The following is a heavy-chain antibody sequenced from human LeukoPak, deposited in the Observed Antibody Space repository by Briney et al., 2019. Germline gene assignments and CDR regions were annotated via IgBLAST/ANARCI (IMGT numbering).Heavy chain of an antibody. V-gene: IGHV1-69*13. CDR1: GGTFSSYA. CDR2: IIPIFGTA. D-gene: IGHD3-3*01. CDR3: ARGPGRSGYFDY. Sequence: ASVKVSCKASGGTFSSYAISWARQAPGQGLEWMGGIIPIFGTANYAQKFQGRVTITADESTSTAYMELSSLRSEDTAVYYCARGPGRSGYFDYWGQGTLVTVSS. J-gene: IGHJ4*02.